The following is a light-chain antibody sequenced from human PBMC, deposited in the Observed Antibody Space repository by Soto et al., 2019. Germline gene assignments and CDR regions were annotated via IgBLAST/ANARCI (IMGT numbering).Light chain of an antibody. V-gene: IGLV3-21*02. CDR3: SSYTSSSTLV. CDR2: DDS. Sequence: SYELTQPPSVSVAPGQTARITCGENNIGGKSVHWYQQKPGQAPVLVVHDDSDRPSGIPERFSGSKSGNTASLTISGLQAEDEADYYCSSYTSSSTLVFGGGTKLTVL. CDR1: NIGGKS. J-gene: IGLJ2*01.